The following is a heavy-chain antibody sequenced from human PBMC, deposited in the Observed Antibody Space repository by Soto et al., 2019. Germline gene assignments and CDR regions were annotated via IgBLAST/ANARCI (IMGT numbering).Heavy chain of an antibody. CDR2: IYYSGST. V-gene: IGHV4-39*07. D-gene: IGHD2-15*01. CDR3: ARGQVVAAQH. CDR1: GGSISSSSYY. J-gene: IGHJ4*02. Sequence: TSETLSLTCTVSGGSISSSSYYWGWIRQPPGKGLEWIGSIYYSGSTYYNPSLKSRVTISVDRSKNQFSLKLSSVTAADTAVYYCARGQVVAAQHWGQGTLVTVS.